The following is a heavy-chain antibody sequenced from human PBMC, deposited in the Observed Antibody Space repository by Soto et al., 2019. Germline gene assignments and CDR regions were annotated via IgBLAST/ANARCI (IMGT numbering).Heavy chain of an antibody. Sequence: SETLSLTCTVSGGSVSSGSYYWSWIRQPPGKGLEWIGYIYYSGSTNYNPSLKSRVTISVDTSKNQFSLKLSSVTAADTAVYYCASSGIYYYDSSGYSWGQGTLVTVPQ. CDR1: GGSVSSGSYY. D-gene: IGHD3-22*01. J-gene: IGHJ4*02. V-gene: IGHV4-61*01. CDR2: IYYSGST. CDR3: ASSGIYYYDSSGYS.